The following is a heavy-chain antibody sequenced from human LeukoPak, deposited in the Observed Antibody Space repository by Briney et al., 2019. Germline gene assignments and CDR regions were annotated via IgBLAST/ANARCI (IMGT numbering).Heavy chain of an antibody. CDR3: AKDLFRYGYPTSFDP. CDR1: GFTFSSYA. D-gene: IGHD3-16*02. V-gene: IGHV3-23*01. Sequence: GSLRLSCAAAGFTFSSYAMSWVRQAAGRGLEWVSAISGSGGSTYYADSVTGRFTISRDNSNNTLYLQMNSLRAEDTAVYYCAKDLFRYGYPTSFDPWGQGTLVTVSS. CDR2: ISGSGGST. J-gene: IGHJ5*02.